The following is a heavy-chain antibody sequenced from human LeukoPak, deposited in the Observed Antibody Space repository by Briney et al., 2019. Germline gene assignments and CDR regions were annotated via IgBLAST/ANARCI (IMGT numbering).Heavy chain of an antibody. CDR2: INPSGSST. J-gene: IGHJ4*02. V-gene: IGHV1-46*01. CDR3: ARGGRDYHDSSGFY. Sequence: ASVKVSCKASGYTFITYYIHWVRQAPGQGLEWMGVINPSGSSTSYAQKFQGRVRMTRDTSTRTVYMELYSLRSEDTAVYYCARGGRDYHDSSGFYWGQGTLVTVSS. D-gene: IGHD3-22*01. CDR1: GYTFITYY.